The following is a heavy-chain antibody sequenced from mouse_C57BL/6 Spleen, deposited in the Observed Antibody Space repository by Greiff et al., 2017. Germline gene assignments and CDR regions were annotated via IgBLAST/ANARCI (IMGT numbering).Heavy chain of an antibody. D-gene: IGHD2-4*01. Sequence: EVMLVESGGGLVKPGGSLKLSCAASGFTFSSYTMSWVRQTPEKRLEWVATISGGGGNTYYPDSVKGRFTISRDNAKNTLYLQMSSLRSEDTALYYCARLSYDYDGGFAYWGQGTLVTVSA. V-gene: IGHV5-9*01. J-gene: IGHJ3*01. CDR3: ARLSYDYDGGFAY. CDR1: GFTFSSYT. CDR2: ISGGGGNT.